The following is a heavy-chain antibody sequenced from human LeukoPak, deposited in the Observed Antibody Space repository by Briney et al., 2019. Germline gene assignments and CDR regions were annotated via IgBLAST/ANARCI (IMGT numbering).Heavy chain of an antibody. CDR2: IYHSGST. V-gene: IGHV4-4*02. CDR3: ARGTLTMVRGVKTYFDY. CDR1: GGSISSSNW. D-gene: IGHD3-10*01. Sequence: SGTLSLTCAVSGGSISSSNWWSWVRQPPGKGLEWIGEIYHSGSTNYNPSLKSRVTISVDKSKNQFSLKLSSVTAADTAVYYCARGTLTMVRGVKTYFDYWGQGTLVTVSS. J-gene: IGHJ4*02.